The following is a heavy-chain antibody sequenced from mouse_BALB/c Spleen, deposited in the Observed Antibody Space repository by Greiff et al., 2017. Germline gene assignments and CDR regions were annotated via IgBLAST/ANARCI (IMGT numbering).Heavy chain of an antibody. J-gene: IGHJ3*01. Sequence: EVQLQESGGGLVQPGGSLRLSCATSGFTFTDYYMSWVRQPPGKALEWLGFIRNKANGYTTEYSASVKGRFTISRDNSQSILYLQMNTLRAEDSATYYCARGDGNSAWFAYWGQGTLVTVSA. CDR3: ARGDGNSAWFAY. CDR2: IRNKANGYTT. CDR1: GFTFTDYY. V-gene: IGHV7-3*02. D-gene: IGHD2-1*01.